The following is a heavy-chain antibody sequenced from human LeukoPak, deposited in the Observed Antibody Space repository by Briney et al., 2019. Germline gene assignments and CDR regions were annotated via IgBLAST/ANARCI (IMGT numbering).Heavy chain of an antibody. CDR3: ARHGEYNFDY. CDR1: GFTFSGHW. Sequence: GGSLRLSCAASGFTFSGHWMGWVRQAPGKGLEWVANIKTDGSAKYYVDSVKGRFTISRDNAKNSLYLLMNSLRAEDTAVYYCARHGEYNFDYWGQGTLVTVSS. D-gene: IGHD4-17*01. J-gene: IGHJ4*02. CDR2: IKTDGSAK. V-gene: IGHV3-7*01.